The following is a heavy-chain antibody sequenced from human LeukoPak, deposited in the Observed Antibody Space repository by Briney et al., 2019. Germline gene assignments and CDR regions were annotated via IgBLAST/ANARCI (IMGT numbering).Heavy chain of an antibody. Sequence: ASVKVSCKASGGTFSSYAISWVRQAPGQGLEWMGGIIPIFGTANYAQKFQGRVTITADESTSTAYMELSSLRAEDTAVYYCARDNEEGRDYGDSGWFDPWGQGTLVTVSS. CDR1: GGTFSSYA. J-gene: IGHJ5*02. CDR3: ARDNEEGRDYGDSGWFDP. V-gene: IGHV1-69*13. CDR2: IIPIFGTA. D-gene: IGHD4-17*01.